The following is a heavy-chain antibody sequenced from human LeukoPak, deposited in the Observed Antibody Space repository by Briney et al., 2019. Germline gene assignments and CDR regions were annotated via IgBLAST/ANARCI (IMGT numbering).Heavy chain of an antibody. J-gene: IGHJ4*02. D-gene: IGHD3-3*01. CDR1: GGSISSYY. V-gene: IGHV4-59*08. CDR2: IYYSGST. CDR3: ARAYYALYYFDY. Sequence: PSETLSLTCTVSGGSISSYYWSWIRQPPGKGLEWIGYIYYSGSTNYNPSLKSRVTISVDTSKNQFSLKLSSVTAADTAVYYCARAYYALYYFDYWSQGTLVTVSS.